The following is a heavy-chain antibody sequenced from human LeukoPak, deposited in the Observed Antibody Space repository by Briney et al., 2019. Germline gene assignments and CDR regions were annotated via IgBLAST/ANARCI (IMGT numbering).Heavy chain of an antibody. J-gene: IGHJ4*02. CDR3: ARANGYYGSGIPHFDY. Sequence: SETLSLTCVDSGGSISSGDYSWNWIRQPPGKGLEWIGYMYHSGSTSYNPSLKSRVTISVERSKNQFSLKLTSVTAADAALYYCARANGYYGSGIPHFDYWGQGTLVTVSS. D-gene: IGHD3-10*01. V-gene: IGHV4-30-2*01. CDR2: MYHSGST. CDR1: GGSISSGDYS.